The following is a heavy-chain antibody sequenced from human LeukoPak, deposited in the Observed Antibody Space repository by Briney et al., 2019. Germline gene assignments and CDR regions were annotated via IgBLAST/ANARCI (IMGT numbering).Heavy chain of an antibody. CDR2: ISASGGST. D-gene: IGHD7-27*01. V-gene: IGHV3-23*01. CDR3: AKLTGDLDY. J-gene: IGHJ4*02. Sequence: HPGGSLRLSCAASGFTFSSYAMSWVRQAPGKGLEWVSTISASGGSTYYADSVKGRFTTSRDNSRNTLYLQMNSLRAEDTAVYSCAKLTGDLDYWGQGTLVTVSS. CDR1: GFTFSSYA.